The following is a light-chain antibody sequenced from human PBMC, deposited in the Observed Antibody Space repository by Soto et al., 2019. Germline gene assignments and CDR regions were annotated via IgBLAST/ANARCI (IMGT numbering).Light chain of an antibody. V-gene: IGLV7-46*01. Sequence: QAALTQEPSLTVSPGGTVTLTCGSSTGAVATGHYAYWFHQKPGQAPRPLIYDTYNRFSWTPARFSGSLLGGKAALTLSGAQPEDEADYYCLLYSGGYVFGPGTKVTVL. J-gene: IGLJ1*01. CDR1: TGAVATGHY. CDR3: LLYSGGYV. CDR2: DTY.